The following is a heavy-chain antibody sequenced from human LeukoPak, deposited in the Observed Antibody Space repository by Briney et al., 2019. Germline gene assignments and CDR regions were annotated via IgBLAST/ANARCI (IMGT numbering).Heavy chain of an antibody. D-gene: IGHD4/OR15-4a*01. J-gene: IGHJ6*02. Sequence: PSETLSLTCAVYGGSFSGYYWSWIRQPPGKGLEWIGEINHSGSTNYNPSLKNRVTISVDTSKNQFSLKLSSVTAADTAVYYCARAPDPTIHSGMDVWGQGTTVTVSS. CDR1: GGSFSGYY. CDR3: ARAPDPTIHSGMDV. CDR2: INHSGST. V-gene: IGHV4-34*01.